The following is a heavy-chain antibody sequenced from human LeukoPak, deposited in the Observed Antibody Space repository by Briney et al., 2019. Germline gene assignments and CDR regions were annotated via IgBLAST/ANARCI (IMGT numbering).Heavy chain of an antibody. V-gene: IGHV3-74*01. Sequence: GGSLRLSCAASGFTFSSYWMHWVRQAPGKGLVWVSRISSDGSSTTYADSVKGRFTISRGNAKNTLYLQMNSLRAEDTAVYYCARGGLGAWFDPWGQGTLVTVSS. CDR3: ARGGLGAWFDP. J-gene: IGHJ5*02. CDR2: ISSDGSST. D-gene: IGHD1-26*01. CDR1: GFTFSSYW.